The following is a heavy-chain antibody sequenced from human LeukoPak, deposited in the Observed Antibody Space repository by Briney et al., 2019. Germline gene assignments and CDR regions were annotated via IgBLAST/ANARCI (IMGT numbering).Heavy chain of an antibody. J-gene: IGHJ4*02. CDR2: ISAYNGNT. Sequence: ASVKVSCKASGYTFIGYYMHWVRQAPGQGLEWMGWISAYNGNTNYAQKLQGRVTMTTDTSTSTAYMELRSLRSDDTAVYYCARGEGWELPRLFFDYWGQGTLVTVSS. V-gene: IGHV1-18*04. CDR3: ARGEGWELPRLFFDY. D-gene: IGHD1-26*01. CDR1: GYTFIGYY.